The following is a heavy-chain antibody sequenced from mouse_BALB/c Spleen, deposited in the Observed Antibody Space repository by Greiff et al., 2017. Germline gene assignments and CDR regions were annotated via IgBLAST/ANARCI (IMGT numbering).Heavy chain of an antibody. V-gene: IGHV5-6-5*01. CDR1: GFTFSSYA. D-gene: IGHD2-2*01. CDR2: ISSGGST. Sequence: EVMLVESGGGLVKPGGSLKLSCAASGFTFSSYAMSWVRQTPEKRLEWVASISSGGSTYYPDSVKGRFTISRDNARNILYLQMSSLRSEDTAMYYCARGPYGYDDAMDYWGQGTSVTVSS. J-gene: IGHJ4*01. CDR3: ARGPYGYDDAMDY.